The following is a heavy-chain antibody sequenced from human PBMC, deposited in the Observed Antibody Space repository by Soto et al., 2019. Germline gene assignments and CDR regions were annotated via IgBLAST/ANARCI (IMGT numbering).Heavy chain of an antibody. J-gene: IGHJ3*02. V-gene: IGHV1-18*04. Sequence: GASVKVSCKASGYTLTNYGVTWVRQAPGQGLEWLGRVTPYKADTNSAQNLQGRVTMATDTSTNTAYLELRSLRSDDTAVYFCATDGPSNSGNLYAFDIWVQGTMVTVSS. CDR3: ATDGPSNSGNLYAFDI. D-gene: IGHD5-12*01. CDR1: GYTLTNYG. CDR2: VTPYKADT.